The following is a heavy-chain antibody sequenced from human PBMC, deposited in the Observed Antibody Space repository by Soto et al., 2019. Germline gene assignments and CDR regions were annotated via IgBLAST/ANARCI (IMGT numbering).Heavy chain of an antibody. CDR3: ARDLLSVGRIAVAGNVAGLPFDY. CDR2: IYTSGST. J-gene: IGHJ4*02. Sequence: QVQLQESGPGLVKPSETLSLTCTVSGGSISSYYWSWIRQPAGKGLEWIGRIYTSGSTNYNPSLKSRVTMSVDTSKNQFSLKLSSVTAADTAVYYCARDLLSVGRIAVAGNVAGLPFDYWGQGTLVTVSS. CDR1: GGSISSYY. V-gene: IGHV4-4*07. D-gene: IGHD6-19*01.